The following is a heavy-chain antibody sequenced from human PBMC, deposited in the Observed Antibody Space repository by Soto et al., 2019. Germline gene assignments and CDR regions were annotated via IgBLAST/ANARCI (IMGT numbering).Heavy chain of an antibody. Sequence: SETLSLTCAVYGGSFSGYYWSWIRQPPGKGLEWIGEINHSGSTNYNPSLKSRVTISVDTSKNQFSLKLSSVTAADTAVYYCARGAGSWSSGYWGQGTLVTVSS. V-gene: IGHV4-34*01. J-gene: IGHJ4*02. CDR2: INHSGST. CDR1: GGSFSGYY. CDR3: ARGAGSWSSGY. D-gene: IGHD6-13*01.